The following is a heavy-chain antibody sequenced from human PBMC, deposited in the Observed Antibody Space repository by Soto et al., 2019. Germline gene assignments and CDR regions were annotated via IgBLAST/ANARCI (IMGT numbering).Heavy chain of an antibody. Sequence: PGGSLRLSCAASGFTFSNAWMSWVRQAPGKGLEWVGRIKSKTDGGTTDYAAPVKGRFTISRDDSKNTLYLQMNSLKTEDTAVYYCTTHPGDFRLPLADYWGQGTLVTVSS. V-gene: IGHV3-15*01. J-gene: IGHJ4*02. CDR3: TTHPGDFRLPLADY. D-gene: IGHD2-21*02. CDR1: GFTFSNAW. CDR2: IKSKTDGGTT.